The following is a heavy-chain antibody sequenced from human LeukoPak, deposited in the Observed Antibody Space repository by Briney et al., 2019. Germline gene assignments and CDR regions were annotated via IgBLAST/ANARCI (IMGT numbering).Heavy chain of an antibody. CDR2: IYYSGST. CDR1: GGSISSYY. J-gene: IGHJ5*02. Sequence: SETLSLTCTVSGGSISSYYWSWIRQPPGKGLEWIGYIYYSGSTNYNPSLKSRVTISVDTSKNQFSLKLSSVTAADTAVYYCARDPCGGDCYHNWFDPWGQGTLVTVSS. CDR3: ARDPCGGDCYHNWFDP. D-gene: IGHD2-21*01. V-gene: IGHV4-59*12.